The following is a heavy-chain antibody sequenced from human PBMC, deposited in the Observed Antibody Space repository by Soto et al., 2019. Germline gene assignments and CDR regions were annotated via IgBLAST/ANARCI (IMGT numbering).Heavy chain of an antibody. J-gene: IGHJ4*02. D-gene: IGHD3-16*01. V-gene: IGHV3-23*01. CDR2: ISGSASDI. CDR1: GFTFSSHA. Sequence: EVQLLESGGGLVQPGGSLRLSCAPSGFTFSSHAMNWVRQAPGKGLEWLSAISGSASDIYYADSVKGRFTISRDSSTNTVFLQMNSLRAEDTALYYCAKKRSGSWSMGCFDSWGQGTLVTVSS. CDR3: AKKRSGSWSMGCFDS.